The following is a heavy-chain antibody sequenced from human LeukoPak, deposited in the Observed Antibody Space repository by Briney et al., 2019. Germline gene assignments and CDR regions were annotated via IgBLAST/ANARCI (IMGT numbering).Heavy chain of an antibody. J-gene: IGHJ4*02. V-gene: IGHV3-43*02. CDR1: GFXFSSYA. CDR2: ISGDGGST. CDR3: ARGDY. Sequence: PGGSLRLSCAASGFXFSSYAMSWVRQAPGKGLEWVSLISGDGGSTYYADSVKGRFTISRDNSKNFLYLQMNSLRTEDTALYYCARGDYWGQGTLVTVSS.